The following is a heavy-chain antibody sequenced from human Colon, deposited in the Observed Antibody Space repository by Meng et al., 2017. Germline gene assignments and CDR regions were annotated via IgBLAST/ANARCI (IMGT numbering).Heavy chain of an antibody. V-gene: IGHV6-1*01. CDR3: ARDWGDVRGGFDF. CDR2: TYYRSKYYN. D-gene: IGHD3-10*02. J-gene: IGHJ4*02. Sequence: VHLQHSGPGLVKPSQTLSRTCAISGDSVSSNSAAWNWIRQSPSRGLEWLGRTYYRSKYYNDYALSVKSRITINPDTSKNQFSLQLNSVTPEDTAIYYCARDWGDVRGGFDFWGQGTLVTVSS. CDR1: GDSVSSNSAA.